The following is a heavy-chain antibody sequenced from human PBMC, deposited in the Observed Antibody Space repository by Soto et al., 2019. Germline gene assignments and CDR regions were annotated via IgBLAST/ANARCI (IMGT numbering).Heavy chain of an antibody. V-gene: IGHV1-69*06. CDR2: IIPIFGTA. J-gene: IGHJ4*02. CDR1: GGTFSSYA. D-gene: IGHD1-26*01. CDR3: ARGWWELEKAGFFDY. Sequence: QVQLVQSGAEVKKPGSSVKVSCKASGGTFSSYAISWVRQAPGQGLEWMGGIIPIFGTANYAQKFQGRVTITADKSTSTAYLGLSSLRSEDTAVYYCARGWWELEKAGFFDYWGQGTLVTVSS.